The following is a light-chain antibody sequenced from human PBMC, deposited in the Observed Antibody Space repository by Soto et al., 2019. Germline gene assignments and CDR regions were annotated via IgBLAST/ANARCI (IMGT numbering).Light chain of an antibody. CDR3: QQYGSSPLT. CDR2: GTS. J-gene: IGKJ4*01. Sequence: IVMTQSPGTLSLSPGERATLSCRASQSFSNTYLAWYQQKPGQAPRLLIYGTSNRAAGTPDRFSGSGYGTDFTLTISRLEPEDFAVYYWQQYGSSPLTFGGGTKVEIK. V-gene: IGKV3-20*01. CDR1: QSFSNTY.